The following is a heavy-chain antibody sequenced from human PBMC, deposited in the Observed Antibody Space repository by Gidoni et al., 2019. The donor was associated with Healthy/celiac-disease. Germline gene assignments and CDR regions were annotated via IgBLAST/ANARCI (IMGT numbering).Heavy chain of an antibody. J-gene: IGHJ4*02. CDR2: INPSGGST. Sequence: QVQLVQSGAEVKKPGASVKVSCKASGYTFTSYYMHWVRQDPGQGLEWMGIINPSGGSTSYAQKFQGRVTMTRDTSTSTVYMELSSLRSEDTAVYYCARVNRGYCSSTSCPKTFDYWGQGTLVTVSS. V-gene: IGHV1-46*03. CDR1: GYTFTSYY. D-gene: IGHD2-2*01. CDR3: ARVNRGYCSSTSCPKTFDY.